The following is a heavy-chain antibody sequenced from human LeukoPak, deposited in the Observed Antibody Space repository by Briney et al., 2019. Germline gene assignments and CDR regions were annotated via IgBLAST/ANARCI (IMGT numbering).Heavy chain of an antibody. V-gene: IGHV4-4*07. J-gene: IGHJ5*02. CDR2: IYTSGST. Sequence: SETLSLTCTVSGGSISSYYWSWIRQPAGKGLEWIGRIYTSGSTNYNPSLKSRVTMSVDTSKNQFSLKLSSVTAADTAVYYCARVGGPLYCSGGSCYGENWFDPWGQGTLVTVSS. CDR1: GGSISSYY. CDR3: ARVGGPLYCSGGSCYGENWFDP. D-gene: IGHD2-15*01.